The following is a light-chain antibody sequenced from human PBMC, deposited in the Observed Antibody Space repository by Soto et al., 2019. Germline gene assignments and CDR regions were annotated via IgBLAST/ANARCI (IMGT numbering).Light chain of an antibody. CDR3: QQYNSYSRT. CDR2: KAS. Sequence: DIQMTQFPSTLSASVGDRVNITCRASQSIGSWLVWYQQKPGKPPKLLIYKASSLESGVSSRFSGSGSETEFTLTISSLQPDDFATYYCQQYNSYSRTFGPGTKVDIK. CDR1: QSIGSW. J-gene: IGKJ1*01. V-gene: IGKV1-5*03.